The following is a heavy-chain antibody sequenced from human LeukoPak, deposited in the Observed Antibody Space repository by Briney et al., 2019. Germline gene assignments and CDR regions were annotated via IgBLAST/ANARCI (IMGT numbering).Heavy chain of an antibody. J-gene: IGHJ4*02. Sequence: GRSLRLSCAASGFTLSAYAMHWVRQAPGKGLEWVALISYDGSNKYYADFVKGRFTISRDSSKNTLYLQVNSLRAEDTAVYYCAKEGLGSSWYPIYFDYWGQGTLVTVSS. CDR3: AKEGLGSSWYPIYFDY. V-gene: IGHV3-30*18. CDR1: GFTLSAYA. CDR2: ISYDGSNK. D-gene: IGHD6-13*01.